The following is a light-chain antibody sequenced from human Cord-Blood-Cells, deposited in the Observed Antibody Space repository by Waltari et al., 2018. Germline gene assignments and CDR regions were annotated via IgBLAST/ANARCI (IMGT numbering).Light chain of an antibody. CDR2: AAS. Sequence: DIQMTQSTSSLSASVGDRVTITCRASKSISSYLNWYQQKPGKAPKLLIYAASSLQSGVPSRFSGSGSGTDFTLTISSLQPEDFTTYYCQQSYSTPPTFGQGTKLEIK. CDR1: KSISSY. CDR3: QQSYSTPPT. J-gene: IGKJ2*01. V-gene: IGKV1-39*01.